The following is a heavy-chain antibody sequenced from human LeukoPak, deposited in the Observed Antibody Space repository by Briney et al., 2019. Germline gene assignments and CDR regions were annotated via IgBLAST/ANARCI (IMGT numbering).Heavy chain of an antibody. CDR2: ISAYNGNT. CDR3: ARAAPYSSGWYGVGDSDY. D-gene: IGHD6-19*01. Sequence: ASVKVSCKASGYTFTSYGISWVRQAPGQGLEWMGWISAYNGNTNYAQKLQGRVTMTTDTSTSTAYMDLRSQSSDDTAVYHCARAAPYSSGWYGVGDSDYWRQATLVTVSS. CDR1: GYTFTSYG. V-gene: IGHV1-18*01. J-gene: IGHJ4*02.